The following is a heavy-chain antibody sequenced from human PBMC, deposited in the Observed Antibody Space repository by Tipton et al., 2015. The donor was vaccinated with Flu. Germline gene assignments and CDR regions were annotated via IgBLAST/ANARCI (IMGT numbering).Heavy chain of an antibody. V-gene: IGHV3-53*01. Sequence: SLRLSCAASGFTVSSNYMSWVRQAPGKGLEWVSTFYIGGNTFYADSVKGRFTISRDTSKNTVYLQMNSLRAEDTVVYYCARWGVNQYFDYWGQGSLVTVSS. D-gene: IGHD3-16*01. CDR1: GFTVSSNY. CDR3: ARWGVNQYFDY. CDR2: FYIGGNT. J-gene: IGHJ4*02.